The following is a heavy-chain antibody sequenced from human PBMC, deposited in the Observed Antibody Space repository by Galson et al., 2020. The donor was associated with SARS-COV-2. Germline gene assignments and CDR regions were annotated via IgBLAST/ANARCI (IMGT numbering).Heavy chain of an antibody. Sequence: LSLTCAASGFTFSSYGMPWVRHAPGKGLEWVAVIWYDGSNKYYADSVKGRFTISRDKSKNTLYLQMNSLLAEDTAVYYCARDSILADDFWGGYYHVDYWGQGTLVTVSS. CDR3: ARDSILADDFWGGYYHVDY. CDR2: IWYDGSNK. J-gene: IGHJ4*02. CDR1: GFTFSSYG. V-gene: IGHV3-33*01. D-gene: IGHD3-3*01.